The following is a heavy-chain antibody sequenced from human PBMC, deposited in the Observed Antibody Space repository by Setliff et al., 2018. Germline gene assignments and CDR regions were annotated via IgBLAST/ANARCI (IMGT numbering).Heavy chain of an antibody. J-gene: IGHJ4*02. Sequence: KPSETLSLTCSVSGDTLTSYYWSWIRQPPGKRLEWIGYIQSGGTTKYNPSLGSRISMSLDTSKNQISLNLTSVTAADTAMYYCARDQFSSGWYGAPESHFDCWGQGILVTVSS. CDR3: ARDQFSSGWYGAPESHFDC. CDR1: GDTLTSYY. CDR2: IQSGGTT. V-gene: IGHV4-59*01. D-gene: IGHD6-19*01.